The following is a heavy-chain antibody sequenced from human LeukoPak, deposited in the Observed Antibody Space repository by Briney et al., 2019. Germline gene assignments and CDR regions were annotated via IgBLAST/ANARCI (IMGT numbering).Heavy chain of an antibody. CDR2: INHSGST. J-gene: IGHJ5*02. D-gene: IGHD3-16*01. V-gene: IGHV4-34*01. Sequence: RSSETLSLTCAVYGGSFSGYYWSWIRQPPGKGLEWIGEINHSGSTNYNPSLKSRVTISVDTSKNQFSLKLSSVTAADTAVYYCARRTLCCGERFDPWGQGTLVTVSS. CDR3: ARRTLCCGERFDP. CDR1: GGSFSGYY.